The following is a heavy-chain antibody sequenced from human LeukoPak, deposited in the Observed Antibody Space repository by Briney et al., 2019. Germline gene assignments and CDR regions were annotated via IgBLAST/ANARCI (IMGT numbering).Heavy chain of an antibody. V-gene: IGHV3-33*01. J-gene: IGHJ4*02. CDR3: AREASSGWYYFDY. CDR2: IWYDGSNK. CDR1: GFTFSSYG. Sequence: GGSLRLPCAASGFTFSSYGMHWVRQAPGKGLEWVAVIWYDGSNKYYADSVKGRFTISRDNSKNTLYLQMNSLRAEDTAVYYCAREASSGWYYFDYWGQGTLVTVSS. D-gene: IGHD6-19*01.